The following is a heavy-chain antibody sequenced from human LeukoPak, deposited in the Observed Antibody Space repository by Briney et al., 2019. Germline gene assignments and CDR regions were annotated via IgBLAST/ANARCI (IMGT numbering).Heavy chain of an antibody. J-gene: IGHJ4*02. CDR1: GFTFSSYG. D-gene: IGHD6-19*01. V-gene: IGHV3-23*01. CDR3: AKGRGIAVAEAFDY. CDR2: ISGSGGST. Sequence: PGGSLRLSCAASGFTFSSYGMSWVRQAPGKGLEWVSAISGSGGSTYYADSVKGRFTISRDNSKNTLYLQMNSLRAEDTAVYYCAKGRGIAVAEAFDYWGQGTLVTVSS.